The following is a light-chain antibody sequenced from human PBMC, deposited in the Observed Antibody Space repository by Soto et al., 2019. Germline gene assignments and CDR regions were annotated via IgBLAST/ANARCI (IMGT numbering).Light chain of an antibody. CDR2: AAS. J-gene: IGKJ2*01. CDR3: QQSYTIPYT. Sequence: DLQMTQSPSSLPASVGDRVTLTCRASQSISTYLNWYQQKPGKAPKLLIYAASSLQSRVPSRLSGSGSGTDFTLTISRLQPEDFATYYCQQSYTIPYTFGQGTKLEIK. CDR1: QSISTY. V-gene: IGKV1-39*01.